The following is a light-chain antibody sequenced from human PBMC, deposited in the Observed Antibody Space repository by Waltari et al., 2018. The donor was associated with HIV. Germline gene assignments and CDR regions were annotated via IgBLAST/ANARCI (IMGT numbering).Light chain of an antibody. CDR1: SSDVGGSTS. CDR2: EVN. V-gene: IGLV2-8*01. J-gene: IGLJ3*02. CDR3: NSYAGSNNWV. Sequence: QSALTQPPSASGSPGQSVTLSCTGTSSDVGGSTSVSWYQQHPGKAPKLMIYEVNKRPSGVPDRFSGSKSANTASLTVSGLQADDEADYYCNSYAGSNNWVFGGGTKLTVL.